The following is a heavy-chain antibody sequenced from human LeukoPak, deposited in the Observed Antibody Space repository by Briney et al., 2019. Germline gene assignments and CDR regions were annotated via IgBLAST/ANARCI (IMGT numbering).Heavy chain of an antibody. J-gene: IGHJ3*02. CDR1: GFTFSSYE. CDR2: ISSSSSTI. Sequence: GGSLRLSCAASGFTFSSYEMNWVRQAPGKGLEWVSYISSSSSTIYYADSVKGRFTISRDNAKDSLYLQMNSLRAEDTAVYYCARAKAAAAGTGPFDIWGQGTMVTVSS. D-gene: IGHD6-13*01. V-gene: IGHV3-48*03. CDR3: ARAKAAAAGTGPFDI.